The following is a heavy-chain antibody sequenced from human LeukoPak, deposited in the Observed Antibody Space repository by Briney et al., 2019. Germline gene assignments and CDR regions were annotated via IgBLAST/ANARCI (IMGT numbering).Heavy chain of an antibody. D-gene: IGHD3-22*01. J-gene: IGHJ5*02. CDR1: GFTFSAFG. CDR2: IRYDGSNQ. Sequence: GGSLRLSCAATGFTFSAFGMHWVRQAPGKGLEWVAFIRYDGSNQYYEDSVKGRFTISRDNSKNEVYLEVSRLRPEDSALYYCVKDDFYDADEAWGQGTLVTVSS. CDR3: VKDDFYDADEA. V-gene: IGHV3-30*02.